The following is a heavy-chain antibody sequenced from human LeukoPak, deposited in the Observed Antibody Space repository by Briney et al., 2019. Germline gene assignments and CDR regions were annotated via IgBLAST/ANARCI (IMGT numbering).Heavy chain of an antibody. Sequence: KPSETLSLTCTVSGGSISSGGYYWSWIRQHPGKGLEWIGYIYYSGSTYYNPSLKSRVTISVDTSKNQFSLKLSSVTAADTAVYYCARNGGRTAMALYWFDPWGQGTLVTVSS. CDR2: IYYSGST. J-gene: IGHJ5*02. CDR1: GGSISSGGYY. CDR3: ARNGGRTAMALYWFDP. V-gene: IGHV4-31*03. D-gene: IGHD5-18*01.